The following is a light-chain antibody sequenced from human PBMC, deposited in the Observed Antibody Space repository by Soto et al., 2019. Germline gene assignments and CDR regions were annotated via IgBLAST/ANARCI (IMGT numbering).Light chain of an antibody. J-gene: IGKJ1*01. CDR3: QQYTHWPVWS. Sequence: EIVLTQSPATLSVSPGERATLSCRASQSISSNLAWYQQKPGQAPRLLIYGPSNRATGVPDRFSGSGSGTEFTLTISRLQYEDFAMYYCQQYTHWPVWSFGQGTKVDI. CDR2: GPS. V-gene: IGKV3-15*01. CDR1: QSISSN.